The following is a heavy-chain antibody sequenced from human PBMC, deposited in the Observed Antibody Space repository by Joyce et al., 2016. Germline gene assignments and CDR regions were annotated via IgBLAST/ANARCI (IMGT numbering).Heavy chain of an antibody. CDR3: GRRSEYRRGMDV. D-gene: IGHD6-6*01. CDR2: IKREGNST. Sequence: EVQLMESGGGLVQPGGSLRLSCAASGFTFSSYWMHWVRQAPGRGLVWVPQIKREGNSTTYADSVRGRFTLSRDNAKNTVYLQMNSLRVEDTAIYYCGRRSEYRRGMDVWGQGTTVTVSS. J-gene: IGHJ6*02. CDR1: GFTFSSYW. V-gene: IGHV3-74*01.